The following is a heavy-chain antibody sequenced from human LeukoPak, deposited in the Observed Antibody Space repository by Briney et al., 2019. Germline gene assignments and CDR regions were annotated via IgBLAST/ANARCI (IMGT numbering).Heavy chain of an antibody. CDR1: GGSISSGSYY. CDR2: IYTSCST. D-gene: IGHD3-22*01. J-gene: IGHJ4*02. CDR3: ARQYDYDSSGYLGPFDY. Sequence: PSQTLSLTCAASGGSISSGSYYWSWIRQPAGQGLDWIGRIYTSCSTYSNPSINSCVTLTVDAYKNQFSLKLNPSTAADTAVYYCARQYDYDSSGYLGPFDYGGQGNLVTVSS. V-gene: IGHV4-61*02.